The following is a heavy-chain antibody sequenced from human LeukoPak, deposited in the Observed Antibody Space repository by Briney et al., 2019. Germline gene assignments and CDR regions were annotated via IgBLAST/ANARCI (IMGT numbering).Heavy chain of an antibody. D-gene: IGHD5-24*01. CDR1: GYTFTGYY. Sequence: ASVKVSCKASGYTFTGYYMHWVRQAPGQGLEWMGWINPNSGGTNYAQKFQGGVTMTRDTSISTAYMELSRLRSDDTAVYYCARGPYGMATDFDYWGQGTLVTVSS. CDR2: INPNSGGT. V-gene: IGHV1-2*02. CDR3: ARGPYGMATDFDY. J-gene: IGHJ4*02.